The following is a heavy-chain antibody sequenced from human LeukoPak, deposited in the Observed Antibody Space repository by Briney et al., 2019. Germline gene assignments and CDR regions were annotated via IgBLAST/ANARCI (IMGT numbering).Heavy chain of an antibody. J-gene: IGHJ6*02. V-gene: IGHV4-61*02. CDR1: GGSISSGSYH. Sequence: SETLSLTCTVSGGSISSGSYHWSWIRQPAGKGLEWIGRIYTSGSTNYNPSLKSRVTISVDTSKNQFSLKLSSVTAADTAVYYCARGARGYYYYGMDVWGQGTTVTVSS. CDR3: ARGARGYYYYGMDV. CDR2: IYTSGST. D-gene: IGHD3-10*01.